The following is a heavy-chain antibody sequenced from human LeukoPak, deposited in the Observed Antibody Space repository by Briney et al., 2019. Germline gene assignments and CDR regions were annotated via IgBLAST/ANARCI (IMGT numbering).Heavy chain of an antibody. V-gene: IGHV3-23*01. CDR2: ISGSGGRT. J-gene: IGHJ4*02. CDR3: TKEWSSSSYGDY. Sequence: QPGGSLRLSCAASGFTFNNYAMSWVRQAPGKGLEWVSAISGSGGRTYYADSVKGRFTISRDNSKNTLYLQMNSLRGEDTAIYYCTKEWSSSSYGDYWGRGTLVTVSS. D-gene: IGHD6-6*01. CDR1: GFTFNNYA.